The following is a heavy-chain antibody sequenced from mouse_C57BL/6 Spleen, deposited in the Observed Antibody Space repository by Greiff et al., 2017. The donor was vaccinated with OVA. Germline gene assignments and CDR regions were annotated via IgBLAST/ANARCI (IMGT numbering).Heavy chain of an antibody. D-gene: IGHD2-10*02. CDR3: ASLVSWYCDV. Sequence: EVKLVESGGGLVQPGGSLSLSCAASGFTFTDYYMSWVRQPPGTALEWLGFIRNKANGYTTEYSASVKGRFTISRDNSQSILYLQMNALRAEDSATYYCASLVSWYCDVWGTGTTVTVSS. CDR1: GFTFTDYY. J-gene: IGHJ1*03. V-gene: IGHV7-3*01. CDR2: IRNKANGYTT.